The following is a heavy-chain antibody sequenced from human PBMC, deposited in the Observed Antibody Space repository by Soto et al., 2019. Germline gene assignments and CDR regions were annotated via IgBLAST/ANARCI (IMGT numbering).Heavy chain of an antibody. V-gene: IGHV3-33*01. J-gene: IGHJ6*02. CDR3: ARPLVAPVAGPYYYGMDV. D-gene: IGHD6-19*01. CDR2: IWYDGNTK. CDR1: GFTFNTYG. Sequence: QIQLVESGGGVVQPGRSLRLSCAASGFTFNTYGFNWVRQAPGKGLEWVAVIWYDGNTKYYADSVKGRFTISRDNLKNTLYLQMNRLTAEDTAVYYCARPLVAPVAGPYYYGMDVWGQGTTVTVSS.